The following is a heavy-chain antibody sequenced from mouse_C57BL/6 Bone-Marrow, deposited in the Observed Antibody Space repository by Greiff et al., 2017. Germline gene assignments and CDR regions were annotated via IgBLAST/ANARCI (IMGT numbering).Heavy chain of an antibody. Sequence: EVQLQESGPGLVKPSQSLSLTCSVPGYSITSGYYWNWIRQFPGNKLEWMGYISYDGSNNYNPSLKNRISITRDTSKNQFFLKLNSVTTEDTATYYCAREEDYYGSSYGFAYWGQGTLVTVSA. CDR1: GYSITSGYY. V-gene: IGHV3-6*01. CDR2: ISYDGSN. J-gene: IGHJ3*01. D-gene: IGHD1-1*01. CDR3: AREEDYYGSSYGFAY.